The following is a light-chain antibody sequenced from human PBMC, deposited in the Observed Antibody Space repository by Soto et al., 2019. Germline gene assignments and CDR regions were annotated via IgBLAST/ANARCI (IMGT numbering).Light chain of an antibody. Sequence: QSALTQPASVSGPPGQSITISCTGTSSDIGSYNFVSWYQQHPGKAPKLMIYEASKRPSGVSNRFSGSKSGNTASLTISGLQAEDEADYYCCSYTSSGTYVLFGGGTKVTVL. CDR3: CSYTSSGTYVL. V-gene: IGLV2-23*01. CDR2: EAS. J-gene: IGLJ2*01. CDR1: SSDIGSYNF.